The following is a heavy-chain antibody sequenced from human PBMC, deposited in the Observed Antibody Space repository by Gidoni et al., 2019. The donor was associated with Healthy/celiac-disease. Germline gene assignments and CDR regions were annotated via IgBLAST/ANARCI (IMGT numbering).Heavy chain of an antibody. D-gene: IGHD2-21*01. Sequence: QLQLVQSVSEVKKPGSSVKVSCKASVCTFSSYAISCVRQAPGQGLEWMGGIIPIFGTANYAQKFQGRVTITADESTSTDYMELSSLRSEDTAVYYCARGDGYPEGAFDIWGQGTMVTVSS. V-gene: IGHV1-69*01. CDR3: ARGDGYPEGAFDI. J-gene: IGHJ3*02. CDR1: VCTFSSYA. CDR2: IIPIFGTA.